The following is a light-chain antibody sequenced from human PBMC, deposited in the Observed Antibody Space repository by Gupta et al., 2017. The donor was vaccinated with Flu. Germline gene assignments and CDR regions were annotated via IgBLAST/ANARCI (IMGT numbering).Light chain of an antibody. J-gene: IGLJ1*01. CDR1: SSDVGSYNL. CDR3: CSYAGSGLYV. Sequence: QSALTQPACVSGSPGQSITISCTGTSSDVGSYNLVSWYQQNPGKAPKLMIYEGSKRPSGVSNRFSGSQSGNTASLTISGLQAEDEADYYCCSYAGSGLYVFGTGTKVTVL. CDR2: EGS. V-gene: IGLV2-23*01.